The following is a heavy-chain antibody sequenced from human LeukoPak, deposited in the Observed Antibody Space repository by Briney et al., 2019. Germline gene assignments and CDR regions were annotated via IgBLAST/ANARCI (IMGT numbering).Heavy chain of an antibody. CDR2: IYSGGST. Sequence: GGSLRLSCAASGFAVSSNYMSWVRQAPGKGLEWVAVIYSGGSTNYADSVKGRFTISRDNSKNTLYLLMNSLRAEDTAVYYCARTRFLEWLLHRYMDVWGKGTTVTVSS. CDR1: GFAVSSNY. J-gene: IGHJ6*03. D-gene: IGHD3-3*01. V-gene: IGHV3-66*01. CDR3: ARTRFLEWLLHRYMDV.